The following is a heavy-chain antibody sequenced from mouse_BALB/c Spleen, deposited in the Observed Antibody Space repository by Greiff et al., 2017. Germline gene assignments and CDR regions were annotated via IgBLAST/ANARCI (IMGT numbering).Heavy chain of an antibody. V-gene: IGHV5-12-1*01. CDR1: GFAFSSYD. J-gene: IGHJ4*01. CDR2: ISSGGGST. Sequence: EVMLVESGGGLVKPGGSLKLSCAASGFAFSSYDMSWVRQTPEKRLEWVAYISSGGGSTYYPDTVKGRFTISRDNAKNTLYLQMSSLKSEDTAMYYCARHPYRGGAMDYWGQGTSVTVSS. D-gene: IGHD2-14*01. CDR3: ARHPYRGGAMDY.